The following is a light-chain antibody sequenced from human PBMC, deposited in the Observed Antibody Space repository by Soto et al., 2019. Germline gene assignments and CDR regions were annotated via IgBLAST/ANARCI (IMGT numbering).Light chain of an antibody. Sequence: EIVLTQSPGTLSLSPGERATLSCRASQSVSSSYLAWYQQKPGQAPRLLIYGASGRATGIPDRFSGSRSGTDFTLTISRLETEDFAVYYCQQYGSSPPVTFGQGTRLEIK. J-gene: IGKJ5*01. CDR3: QQYGSSPPVT. V-gene: IGKV3-20*01. CDR2: GAS. CDR1: QSVSSSY.